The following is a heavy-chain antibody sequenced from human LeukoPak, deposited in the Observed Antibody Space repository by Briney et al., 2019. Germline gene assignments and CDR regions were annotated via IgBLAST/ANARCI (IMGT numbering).Heavy chain of an antibody. D-gene: IGHD6-6*01. Sequence: GGSLRLSCAASGFTFSSYAMSWVRQAPGKGLEWVSAISGSGGSTYYADSVKGRFAISRDNSKNTLYLQMNSLRAEDTAVYYCAKDGGIAARPYYFDYWGRGTLVTVSS. CDR2: ISGSGGST. J-gene: IGHJ4*02. V-gene: IGHV3-23*01. CDR3: AKDGGIAARPYYFDY. CDR1: GFTFSSYA.